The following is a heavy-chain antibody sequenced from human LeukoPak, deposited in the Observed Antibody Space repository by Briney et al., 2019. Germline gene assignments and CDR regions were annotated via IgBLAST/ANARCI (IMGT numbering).Heavy chain of an antibody. Sequence: SETLSLTCAVYGGSFSGYYWSWIRQPPGKGLEWIGEINHSGSTNYNPSLKSRVTISVDTSKNQFSLKLSSVTAADTAVYYCARGLRVYSSGYYYDYWGQGTLVTVSS. CDR3: ARGLRVYSSGYYYDY. D-gene: IGHD3-22*01. V-gene: IGHV4-34*01. J-gene: IGHJ4*02. CDR2: INHSGST. CDR1: GGSFSGYY.